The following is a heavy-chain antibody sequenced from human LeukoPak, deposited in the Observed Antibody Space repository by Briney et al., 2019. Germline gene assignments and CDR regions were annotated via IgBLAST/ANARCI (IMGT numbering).Heavy chain of an antibody. CDR1: GFTFSSYA. J-gene: IGHJ5*02. Sequence: PGGSLRLSCAASGFTFSSYAMSWVRQAPGKGLEWVSSISGSGGSTYYADSVKGRFTISRDNSKNTLYLQMNSLRAEDTAVYYCAKGDRLWFGELLCPRGDNWFDPWGQGTLVTVSS. V-gene: IGHV3-23*01. CDR3: AKGDRLWFGELLCPRGDNWFDP. D-gene: IGHD3-10*01. CDR2: ISGSGGST.